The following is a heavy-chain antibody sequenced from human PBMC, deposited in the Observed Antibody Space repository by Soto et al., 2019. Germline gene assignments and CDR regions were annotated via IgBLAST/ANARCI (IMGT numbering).Heavy chain of an antibody. Sequence: QVPLQQWGAGLLKPSETLSLTCAVYGGSFSGYYWSWIRQPPGKGLEWIGEINHSGSTNYNPSLESRVTISVDTAKTQFSPKLSSVTAADTAVYYCARASPDFWSGYLYYYMDVWGKGTTVTVSS. J-gene: IGHJ6*03. V-gene: IGHV4-34*01. CDR1: GGSFSGYY. CDR2: INHSGST. CDR3: ARASPDFWSGYLYYYMDV. D-gene: IGHD3-3*01.